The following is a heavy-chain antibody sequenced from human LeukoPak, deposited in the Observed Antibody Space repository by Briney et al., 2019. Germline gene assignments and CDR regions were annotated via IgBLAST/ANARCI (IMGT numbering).Heavy chain of an antibody. V-gene: IGHV1-69*13. CDR2: IIPIFGTA. CDR3: ARGDRIAARDAFDI. CDR1: GGTFSSYA. D-gene: IGHD6-6*01. J-gene: IGHJ3*02. Sequence: SVKVSCKASGGTFSSYAISWVRQAPGQGLEWMGGIIPIFGTANYAQKFQGRVTITADESTSTAYMELSSLRSGDTAVYYCARGDRIAARDAFDIWGQGTMVTVSS.